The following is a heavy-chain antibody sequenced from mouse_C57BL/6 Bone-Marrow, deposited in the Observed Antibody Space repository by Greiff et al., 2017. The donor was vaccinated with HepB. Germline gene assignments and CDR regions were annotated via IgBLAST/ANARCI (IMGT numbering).Heavy chain of an antibody. CDR3: ARFDTAIDLFAY. CDR1: GYTFTSYW. Sequence: QVQLQQSGAELVKPGASVKLSCKASGYTFTSYWMHWVKQRPGQGLEWIGYITPSSGYTKYNQKFKDKATLTADTSSSTTYMQLSSLTYEDSAIYYCARFDTAIDLFAYWGQGILVTV. V-gene: IGHV1-7*01. CDR2: ITPSSGYT. J-gene: IGHJ3*01.